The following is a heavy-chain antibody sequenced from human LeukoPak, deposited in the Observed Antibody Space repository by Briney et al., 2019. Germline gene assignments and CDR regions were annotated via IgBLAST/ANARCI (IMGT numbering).Heavy chain of an antibody. D-gene: IGHD1-26*01. Sequence: SGTLSLTCTVSGASVRSHYWSWIRQPPGKGLEWIGNVFHNGDSSFAPSLSSRVTMSVDTSKNQFSLNLNSVTAADTAVYYCASKPIVPASQGQYFDTWGQGILVTVSS. CDR2: VFHNGDS. CDR1: GASVRSHY. CDR3: ASKPIVPASQGQYFDT. J-gene: IGHJ5*02. V-gene: IGHV4-59*02.